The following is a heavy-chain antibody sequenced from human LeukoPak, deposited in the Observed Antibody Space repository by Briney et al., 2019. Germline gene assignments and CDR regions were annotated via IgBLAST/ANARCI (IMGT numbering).Heavy chain of an antibody. Sequence: ASVKVSCKASGYTFTGYYMHWVRQAPGQGLEWMGIINPSGGSTSYAQKFQGRVTMTRDMSTSTVYMELSSLRSEDTAVYYCAREHRDYDSRGSFDYWGQGTLVTVSS. CDR3: AREHRDYDSRGSFDY. CDR1: GYTFTGYY. D-gene: IGHD3-22*01. V-gene: IGHV1-46*01. CDR2: INPSGGST. J-gene: IGHJ4*02.